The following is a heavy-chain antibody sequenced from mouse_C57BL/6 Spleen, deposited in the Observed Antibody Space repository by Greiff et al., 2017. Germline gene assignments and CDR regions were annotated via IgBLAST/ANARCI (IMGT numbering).Heavy chain of an antibody. CDR2: IDPENGDT. CDR1: GFNIKDDY. D-gene: IGHD2-4*01. V-gene: IGHV14-4*01. Sequence: EVQLQQSGAELVRPGASVKLSCTASGFNIKDDYMHWVKQRPEQGLEWIGGIDPENGDTEYASKFQGKATLTADTSSNTAYLQLSSLTSEDTAVYYCTTGDYERVWFADWGQGTLVTVSA. J-gene: IGHJ3*01. CDR3: TTGDYERVWFAD.